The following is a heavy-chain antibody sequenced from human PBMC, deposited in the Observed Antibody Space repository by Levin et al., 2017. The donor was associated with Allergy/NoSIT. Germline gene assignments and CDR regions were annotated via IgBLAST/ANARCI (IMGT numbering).Heavy chain of an antibody. J-gene: IGHJ6*02. CDR1: GGSFSGYY. CDR2: INHSGST. V-gene: IGHV4-34*01. D-gene: IGHD6-6*01. Sequence: TSETLSLTCAVYGGSFSGYYWSWIRQPPGKGLEWIGEINHSGSTNYNPSLKSRVTMSIDTSKNQFSLKLSSVTAADTAVYYCARLTSAPQSYYYYGLDVWGHGTTVTVSS. CDR3: ARLTSAPQSYYYYGLDV.